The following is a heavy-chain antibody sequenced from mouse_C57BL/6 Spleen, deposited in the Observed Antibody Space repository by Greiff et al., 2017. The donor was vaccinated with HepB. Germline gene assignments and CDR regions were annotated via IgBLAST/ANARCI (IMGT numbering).Heavy chain of an antibody. CDR3: ARPPYDYDAMDY. V-gene: IGHV5-17*01. J-gene: IGHJ4*01. CDR2: ISSGSSTI. Sequence: DVHLVESGGGLVKPGGSLKLSCAASGFTFSDYGMHWVRQAPEKGLEWVAYISSGSSTIYYADTVKGRFTISRDNAKNTLFLQMTSLRSEDTAMYYCARPPYDYDAMDYWGQGTSVTVSS. D-gene: IGHD6-5*01. CDR1: GFTFSDYG.